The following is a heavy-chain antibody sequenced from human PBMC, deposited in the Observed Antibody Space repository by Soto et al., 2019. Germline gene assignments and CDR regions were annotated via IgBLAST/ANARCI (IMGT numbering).Heavy chain of an antibody. J-gene: IGHJ5*02. CDR2: VSPNNGNT. CDR1: GYNFSSYD. CDR3: AREGYSSSSGPRGNWFDP. D-gene: IGHD6-6*01. V-gene: IGHV1-8*01. Sequence: QVQLVQSGAEVKKPGASVKVSCKASGYNFSSYDINWVRQATGQGLAWVGWVSPNNGNTGYAQKFQGRVTMTKNNAISTAYMELSSVRPEDTAVYYCAREGYSSSSGPRGNWFDPWGQGTLVTVSS.